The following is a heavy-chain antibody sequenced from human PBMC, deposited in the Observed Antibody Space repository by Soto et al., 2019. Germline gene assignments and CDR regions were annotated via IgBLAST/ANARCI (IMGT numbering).Heavy chain of an antibody. CDR3: ARKFYRLGSGSYYDFDY. CDR1: GGSVSSGSYY. Sequence: SETLSLTCTVSGGSVSSGSYYWSWIRQPPGKGLEWIGYIYYSGSTNYNPSLKSRVTISVDTSKNQFSLKLSSVTAADTAVYYCARKFYRLGSGSYYDFDYWGQGTLVTVSS. CDR2: IYYSGST. V-gene: IGHV4-61*01. J-gene: IGHJ4*02. D-gene: IGHD1-26*01.